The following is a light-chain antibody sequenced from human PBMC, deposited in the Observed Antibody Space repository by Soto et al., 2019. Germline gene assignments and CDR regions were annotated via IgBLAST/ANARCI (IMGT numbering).Light chain of an antibody. J-gene: IGKJ1*01. CDR1: QTISSW. V-gene: IGKV1-6*01. CDR3: LQDYNYPLT. Sequence: IQMTQSPSTLSGSVGDRVTITCRASQTISSWLAWYQQKPGKAPKLLIYAASSLQTGIPSRFSGTGSGTDFTLTISSLQPEDFATYYCLQDYNYPLTVGQGTKVDIK. CDR2: AAS.